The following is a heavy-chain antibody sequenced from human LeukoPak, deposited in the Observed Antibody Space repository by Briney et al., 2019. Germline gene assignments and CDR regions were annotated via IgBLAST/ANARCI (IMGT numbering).Heavy chain of an antibody. V-gene: IGHV3-20*04. J-gene: IGHJ4*02. CDR1: GFTFDDYG. Sequence: GGSLRLSCAASGFTFDDYGMSWVRPAPGKGLEWVAGINWNGGNTGYADSVKGRFTIYRDNAKNSLYLQMNSLRAEDTALYYCAREANSVSYLYYFDYWGQGTLVTVSS. CDR2: INWNGGNT. D-gene: IGHD1-26*01. CDR3: AREANSVSYLYYFDY.